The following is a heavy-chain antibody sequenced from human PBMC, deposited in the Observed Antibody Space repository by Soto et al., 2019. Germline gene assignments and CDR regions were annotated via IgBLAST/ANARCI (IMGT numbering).Heavy chain of an antibody. J-gene: IGHJ6*02. CDR1: GYTFTSYG. D-gene: IGHD2-2*01. CDR2: ISAYNGNT. CDR3: ARDWRFRLSTSVATYYYYCMYV. Sequence: QVQLVQSGAEVKKPGASVKVSCKASGYTFTSYGISWVRQAPGQGLEWMGWISAYNGNTNYAQKLQGRVTMTTDTSTSTAYMELRSLRSDDTAAYYCARDWRFRLSTSVATYYYYCMYVWGQGTTVTVSS. V-gene: IGHV1-18*01.